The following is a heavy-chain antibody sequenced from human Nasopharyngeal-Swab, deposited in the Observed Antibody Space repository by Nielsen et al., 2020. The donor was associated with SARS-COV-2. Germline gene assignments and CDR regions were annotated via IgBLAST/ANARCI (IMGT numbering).Heavy chain of an antibody. D-gene: IGHD2-2*01. V-gene: IGHV1-2*06. CDR2: INPNSGGK. J-gene: IGHJ5*02. CDR3: ARGEVLSSTSYNWFDP. Sequence: ASAKVSCKASGYTFTGYYMHRVRQAPGQGLEWMGRINPNSGGKNYAQKFQGRVTMTRDTSISTAYMELSRLSADDTAVYYCARGEVLSSTSYNWFDPWGQGTLVTVSS. CDR1: GYTFTGYY.